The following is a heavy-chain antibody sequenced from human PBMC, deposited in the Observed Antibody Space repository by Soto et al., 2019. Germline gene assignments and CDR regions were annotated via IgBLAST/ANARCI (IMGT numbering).Heavy chain of an antibody. V-gene: IGHV3-33*01. J-gene: IGHJ6*01. Sequence: QVQLVESGGGVVQPGRSLRLSCAASGFTFNNYGMHWVRQAPGKGLEWVAVIWNDGNGYYYANSVKGQFTISRDNSKNTLYLQMSSLRVEDTAVYYCARRQISPPTRGAASARGGMDVW. CDR3: ARRQISPPTRGAASARGGMDV. CDR2: IWNDGNGY. D-gene: IGHD6-13*01. CDR1: GFTFNNYG.